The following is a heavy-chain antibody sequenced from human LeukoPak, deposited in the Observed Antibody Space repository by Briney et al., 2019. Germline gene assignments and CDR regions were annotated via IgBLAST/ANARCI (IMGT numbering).Heavy chain of an antibody. CDR1: GGSISSYY. J-gene: IGHJ4*02. D-gene: IGHD5-12*01. V-gene: IGHV4-59*12. CDR2: IYYSGST. Sequence: SETLSLTCTVSGGSISSYYWSWIRQPPGKGLEWIGYIYYSGSTNYNPSLKSRVTISVDTSKNQFSLKLSSVTAADTAVYYCARARVGGYSGYDPGTIDYWGQGTLVTVSS. CDR3: ARARVGGYSGYDPGTIDY.